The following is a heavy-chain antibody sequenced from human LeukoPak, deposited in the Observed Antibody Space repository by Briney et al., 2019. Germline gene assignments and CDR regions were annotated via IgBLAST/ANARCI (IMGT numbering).Heavy chain of an antibody. CDR3: ARDQAPYDFWSGYYGGYFDY. D-gene: IGHD3-3*01. Sequence: GGSLRLSCAASGFTSSSYAMHWVRQAPGKGLEWVAVISYDGSNKYYADSVKGRFTISRDNSKNTLYLQMNSLRAEDTAVYYCARDQAPYDFWSGYYGGYFDYWGQGTLVTVSS. CDR1: GFTSSSYA. J-gene: IGHJ4*02. CDR2: ISYDGSNK. V-gene: IGHV3-30-3*01.